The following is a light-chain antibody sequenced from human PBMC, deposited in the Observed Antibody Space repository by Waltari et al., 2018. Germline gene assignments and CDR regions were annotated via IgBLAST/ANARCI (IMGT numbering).Light chain of an antibody. V-gene: IGKV3-20*01. J-gene: IGKJ3*01. CDR3: QQYGGSQGSFT. Sequence: VLTQSPDTLSLSPGVSATLSCRASQNVYSSYLALYQQKPGQPPRRLMYATSYRASDIPDRFSGSGSGTDFTLTISRLEPEDFAVYYCQQYGGSQGSFTFGPGTKVDIK. CDR1: QNVYSSY. CDR2: ATS.